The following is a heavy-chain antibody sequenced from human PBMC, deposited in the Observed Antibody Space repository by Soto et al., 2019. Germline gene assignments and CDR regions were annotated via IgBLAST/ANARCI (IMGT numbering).Heavy chain of an antibody. J-gene: IGHJ4*02. D-gene: IGHD3-22*01. CDR2: IYYSGST. CDR3: AREYYYEVI. Sequence: PSETLSLTCTVSGGSISSGGYYWSWIRQHTGKGLEWIGYIYYSGSTYYSPSLKSRVTISVDTSKNQFSLKLSSVTAADTAVYYCAREYYYEVIWGQGTLLTVSS. CDR1: GGSISSGGYY. V-gene: IGHV4-31*03.